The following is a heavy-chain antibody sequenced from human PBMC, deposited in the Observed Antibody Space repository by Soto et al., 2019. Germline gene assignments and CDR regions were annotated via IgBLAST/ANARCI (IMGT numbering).Heavy chain of an antibody. D-gene: IGHD1-26*01. J-gene: IGHJ6*02. CDR1: GFNFSSYG. CDR2: ISYDGNNK. Sequence: QVQLVESGGGVVQPGRSLRLSCGASGFNFSSYGMHWVRQAPGKGLEWVAVISYDGNNKDYVDSVKGRFTISRDNSKNTLYLQMNSLRAEDTAVFYCAKGLVGYVFGVQDYYFGMDVWGQGTTVTVSS. CDR3: AKGLVGYVFGVQDYYFGMDV. V-gene: IGHV3-30*18.